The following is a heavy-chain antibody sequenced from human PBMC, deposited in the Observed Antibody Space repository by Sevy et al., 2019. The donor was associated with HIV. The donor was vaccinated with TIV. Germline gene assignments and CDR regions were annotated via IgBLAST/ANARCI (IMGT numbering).Heavy chain of an antibody. CDR2: ISYDKVNT. Sequence: GGSLRLSCAASGFSFSRYAMHWIRQAPGKGLESVAVISYDKVNTYHSDSVKGRFTISRDNSKNTLYLQMNSLRPEDTADYYCARDWGGDYFDYWGQGTLVTVSS. D-gene: IGHD3-16*01. V-gene: IGHV3-30*04. CDR3: ARDWGGDYFDY. CDR1: GFSFSRYA. J-gene: IGHJ4*02.